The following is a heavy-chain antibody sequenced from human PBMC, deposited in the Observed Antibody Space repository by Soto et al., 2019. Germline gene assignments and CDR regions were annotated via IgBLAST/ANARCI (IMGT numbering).Heavy chain of an antibody. CDR3: AGVPQTYYYDSSGFYSPKFYFDY. Sequence: SETLSLTCTVSGGSVSSASYYWSWIRQPPGKGLEWIGYIYYIGSTNYNPSLKSRVTISVDTSKNQFSLKLSSVTAADTAVYYCAGVPQTYYYDSSGFYSPKFYFDYWGQGTLVTVSS. J-gene: IGHJ4*02. CDR1: GGSVSSASYY. D-gene: IGHD3-22*01. V-gene: IGHV4-61*01. CDR2: IYYIGST.